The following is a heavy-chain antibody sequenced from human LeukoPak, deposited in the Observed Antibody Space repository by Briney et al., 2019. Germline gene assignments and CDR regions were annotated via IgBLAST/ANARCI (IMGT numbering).Heavy chain of an antibody. D-gene: IGHD6-13*01. Sequence: GGSLRLSCAASVFPFSSYTMNWVRQAPGKGLEWVSSISSSSTYIYYADSVKGRFTISRDNAKNSLYLQMNSLRAEDTALYYCASGGLSSIWYLHYWGQGTLVTVSS. V-gene: IGHV3-21*01. CDR3: ASGGLSSIWYLHY. J-gene: IGHJ4*02. CDR2: ISSSSTYI. CDR1: VFPFSSYT.